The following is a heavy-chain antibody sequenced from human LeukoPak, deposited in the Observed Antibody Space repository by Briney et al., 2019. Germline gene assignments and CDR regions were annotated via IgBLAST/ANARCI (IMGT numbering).Heavy chain of an antibody. CDR1: GCTFTNYA. CDR3: SRAFCGRDCSPSLLTARYFDL. J-gene: IGHJ2*01. D-gene: IGHD2-21*02. Sequence: GGSLRLSCAASGCTFTNYAMHWVRQAPGKGLEWVAVISYDGIHKYHADSAKGRFTISRDNFQNTLYLQMNSLTPEDTALYYCSRAFCGRDCSPSLLTARYFDLWGRGTLVTVSS. CDR2: ISYDGIHK. V-gene: IGHV3-30*14.